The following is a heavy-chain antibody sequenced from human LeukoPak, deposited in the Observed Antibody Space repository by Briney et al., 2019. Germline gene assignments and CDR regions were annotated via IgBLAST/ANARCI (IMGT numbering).Heavy chain of an antibody. D-gene: IGHD3-10*01. V-gene: IGHV3-23*01. CDR3: AKGLGSGSYEDYYYGMDV. CDR2: ISGSGGST. J-gene: IGHJ6*02. CDR1: GFTFSSYA. Sequence: GGSLRLSCAASGFTFSSYAMSWVRQAPGKGLEWVSAISGSGGSTYYADSVKGRFTISRDNSKNTLYLQMNSLIAEDTAVYYCAKGLGSGSYEDYYYGMDVWGQGTTVTVSS.